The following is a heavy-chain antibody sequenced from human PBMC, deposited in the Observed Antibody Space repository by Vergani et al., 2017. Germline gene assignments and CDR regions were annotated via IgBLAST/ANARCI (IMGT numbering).Heavy chain of an antibody. D-gene: IGHD3-10*01. CDR2: IYYSGST. J-gene: IGHJ4*02. CDR3: ARQLTVRGVILEVDY. V-gene: IGHV4-39*01. CDR1: GGSISSSSYY. Sequence: QLQLQESGPGLVKPSETLSLTCTVSGGSISSSSYYWGWIRQPPGKGLEWIGSIYYSGSTYYNPSLKSRVTISVDTSKNQFSLKLSSVTAADTAVYYCARQLTVRGVILEVDYGGQVTLVTVSS.